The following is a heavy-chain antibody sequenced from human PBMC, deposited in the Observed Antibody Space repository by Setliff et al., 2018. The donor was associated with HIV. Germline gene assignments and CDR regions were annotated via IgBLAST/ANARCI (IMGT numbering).Heavy chain of an antibody. D-gene: IGHD3-16*02. Sequence: PSETLSLTCAVYCGSFSGYYWSWIRQSPGKGLEWIGYIYYSGSTNYNPSLESRVTISVDTSKNQFSLKLNSVNAADTAVYYCASGWVRQSRRFGGVIVLPPFDYWGQGTLVTVSS. V-gene: IGHV4-59*08. CDR3: ASGWVRQSRRFGGVIVLPPFDY. CDR2: IYYSGST. CDR1: CGSFSGYY. J-gene: IGHJ4*02.